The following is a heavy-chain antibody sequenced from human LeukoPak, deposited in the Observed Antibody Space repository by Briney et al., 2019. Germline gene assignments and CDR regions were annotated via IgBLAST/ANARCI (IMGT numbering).Heavy chain of an antibody. V-gene: IGHV4-4*09. J-gene: IGHJ6*03. CDR3: ARQGYSGPGDYYYYYMDV. CDR2: IYTSGST. D-gene: IGHD5-12*01. CDR1: GGSFSSYY. Sequence: SETLSLTCTVSGGSFSSYYLSWVRQPPGKGLEWIGYIYTSGSTNYNPSLKSRVTISVDTSKNQFSLKLSSVTAADTAVYYCARQGYSGPGDYYYYYMDVWGKGTTVTVSS.